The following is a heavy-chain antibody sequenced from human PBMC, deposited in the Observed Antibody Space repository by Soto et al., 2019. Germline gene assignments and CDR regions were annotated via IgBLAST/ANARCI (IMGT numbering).Heavy chain of an antibody. J-gene: IGHJ4*02. D-gene: IGHD3-22*01. CDR1: GGKIGNGGYS. CDR3: ARDLRYYDSSGSL. CDR2: IYHSGST. V-gene: IGHV4-30-2*01. Sequence: FLTLPLPCAVSGGKIGNGGYSRSWIRQPPGKGLEWIGYIYHSGSTYYNPSLKSRVTMTTDTSTSTAYMELRSLRSDDAVVYYCARDLRYYDSSGSLWGQGTLVTVSS.